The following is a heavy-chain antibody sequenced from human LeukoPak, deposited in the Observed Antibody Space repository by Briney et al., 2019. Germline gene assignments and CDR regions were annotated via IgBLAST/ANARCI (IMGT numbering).Heavy chain of an antibody. CDR1: GFTFSAYW. CDR2: INNDGTAT. Sequence: PGGSLRLSCAASGFTFSAYWMHWVRHVPGKGLVWVSRINNDGTATFFADSVKGRFTISRDNAKNTLYLQMDSLRAEDTAMYYCARAMVRGVIPYWGQGTLVTVSS. V-gene: IGHV3-74*01. J-gene: IGHJ4*02. D-gene: IGHD3-10*01. CDR3: ARAMVRGVIPY.